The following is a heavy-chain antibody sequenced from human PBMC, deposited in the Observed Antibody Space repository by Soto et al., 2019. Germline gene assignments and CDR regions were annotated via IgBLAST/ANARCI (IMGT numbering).Heavy chain of an antibody. V-gene: IGHV4-31*03. CDR2: IYYSGST. CDR1: GGSISSGGYY. Sequence: PSETLSLTCTVSGGSISSGGYYWSWIRQHPGKGLEWIGYIYYSGSTYYNPSLKSRVTISVDTSKNQFSLKLSSVTAADTAVYYCARAYRYVYYFDYWGQGTLVTVSS. CDR3: ARAYRYVYYFDY. J-gene: IGHJ4*02. D-gene: IGHD3-16*02.